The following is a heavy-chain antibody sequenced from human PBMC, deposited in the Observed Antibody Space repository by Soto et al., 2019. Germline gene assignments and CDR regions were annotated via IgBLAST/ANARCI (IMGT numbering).Heavy chain of an antibody. CDR1: GGSISSSSYY. Sequence: KPSETLSLTCTVSGGSISSSSYYWGWIRQPPGKGLEWIGSIYYSGSTYYNPSLKSRVTISVDTSKNQFSLKLSSVTAADTAVYYCARHGLGMVRGVGYYYYGMDVCGQRTTVTVSS. D-gene: IGHD3-10*01. J-gene: IGHJ6*02. CDR3: ARHGLGMVRGVGYYYYGMDV. CDR2: IYYSGST. V-gene: IGHV4-39*01.